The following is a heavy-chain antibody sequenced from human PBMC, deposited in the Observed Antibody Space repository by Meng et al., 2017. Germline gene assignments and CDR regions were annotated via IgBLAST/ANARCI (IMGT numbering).Heavy chain of an antibody. D-gene: IGHD3-10*01. CDR2: IFHSGTT. CDR1: GGSVSSGGYS. J-gene: IGHJ4*02. CDR3: ARGYGGLDY. V-gene: IGHV4-30-2*01. Sequence: QLQLQESGSGLGKPSQTLSLTCAVSGGSVSSGGYSWNWIRQPPGKGLEWIGYIFHSGTTYYNPSLESRVTISIDTSKNQFSLKVTYATAADTAVYYCARGYGGLDYWGQGTLVTVSS.